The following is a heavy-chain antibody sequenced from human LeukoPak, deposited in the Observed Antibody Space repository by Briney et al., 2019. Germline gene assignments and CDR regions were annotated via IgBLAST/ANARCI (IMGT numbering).Heavy chain of an antibody. CDR2: IYPGDSDT. D-gene: IGHD3-9*01. Sequence: RGESLQISCQGSGYTFTSYWIGWGRQVTGKGLEWMGTIYPGDSDTRYSPSFQGQVTISADKSISTAYLQWSSLKASDTAMYYCARQIIMGNFDWFLTHAFDYWGQGTLVTVSS. J-gene: IGHJ4*02. CDR3: ARQIIMGNFDWFLTHAFDY. V-gene: IGHV5-51*01. CDR1: GYTFTSYW.